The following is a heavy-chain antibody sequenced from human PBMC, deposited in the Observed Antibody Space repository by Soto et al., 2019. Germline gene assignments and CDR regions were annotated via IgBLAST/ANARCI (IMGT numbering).Heavy chain of an antibody. D-gene: IGHD3-3*01. CDR2: IYWNDDK. V-gene: IGHV2-5*01. CDR3: ANYPYDFWSGYKWFDP. J-gene: IGHJ5*02. Sequence: SGPTLVNPTQTLTLTCTFSGFSLSTSGVGVGWIRQPPGKALEWLALIYWNDDKRYSPSLKSRLTITKDTSKNQVVLTMTNMDPVDTATYYCANYPYDFWSGYKWFDPWGQGTMVTV. CDR1: GFSLSTSGVG.